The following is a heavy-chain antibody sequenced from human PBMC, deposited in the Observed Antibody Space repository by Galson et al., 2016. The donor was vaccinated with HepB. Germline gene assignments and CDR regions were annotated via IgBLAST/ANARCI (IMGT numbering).Heavy chain of an antibody. D-gene: IGHD3-10*01. J-gene: IGHJ5*02. CDR3: ATDRGISSFPGAWLNWFDP. V-gene: IGHV1-18*04. CDR1: GYTFTRHG. Sequence: SVKVSCKASGYTFTRHGISCVRQAPAQGLEWMGWISTYSGNKNYAQKLRGRVTMTTDTSTSTAYMELRSLRSDDTAVYYCATDRGISSFPGAWLNWFDPWGQGTLVTVSS. CDR2: ISTYSGNK.